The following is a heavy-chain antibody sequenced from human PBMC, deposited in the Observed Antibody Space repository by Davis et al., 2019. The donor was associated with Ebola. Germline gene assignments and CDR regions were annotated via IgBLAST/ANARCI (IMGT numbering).Heavy chain of an antibody. Sequence: PGGSLRLSCAASGFTFISYWMSWVRQAPGKGLEWVANIKQDGSEKYYVDSVKGRFTISRDNAKNSLYLQMNSLRAEDTAVYYCARDSGDYRSLYYYGMDVWGQGTTVTVSS. D-gene: IGHD4-17*01. V-gene: IGHV3-7*03. CDR2: IKQDGSEK. CDR3: ARDSGDYRSLYYYGMDV. CDR1: GFTFISYW. J-gene: IGHJ6*02.